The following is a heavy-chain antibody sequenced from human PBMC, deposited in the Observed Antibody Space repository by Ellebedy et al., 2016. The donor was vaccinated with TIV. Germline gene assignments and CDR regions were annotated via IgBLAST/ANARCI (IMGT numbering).Heavy chain of an antibody. CDR1: GGSISSGAYS. J-gene: IGHJ4*02. CDR2: IYHGGGT. Sequence: MPSETLSLTCAVSGGSISSGAYSWSWIRQPPGKCLEWIGYIYHGGGTYYNPSLKSRVTIAVDRSKNQFSLKLSSVIAADTAVYFCARGGVGRFWEWLLFDYWGQGTLVTVSS. CDR3: ARGGVGRFWEWLLFDY. V-gene: IGHV4-30-2*01. D-gene: IGHD3-3*01.